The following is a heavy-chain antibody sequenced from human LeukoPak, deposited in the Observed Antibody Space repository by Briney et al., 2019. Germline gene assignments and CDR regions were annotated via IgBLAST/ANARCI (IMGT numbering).Heavy chain of an antibody. CDR1: GFTFDDYA. Sequence: PGRSLRLSCAASGFTFDDYAMHWVRQAPGKGLEWVSAISGSGGSTYYADSVKGRFTISRDNSKNTLYLQMNSLRAEDTAVYYCAKPRGYCSGGSCYSAEYFQHWGQGTLVTVSS. CDR3: AKPRGYCSGGSCYSAEYFQH. D-gene: IGHD2-15*01. J-gene: IGHJ1*01. CDR2: ISGSGGST. V-gene: IGHV3-23*01.